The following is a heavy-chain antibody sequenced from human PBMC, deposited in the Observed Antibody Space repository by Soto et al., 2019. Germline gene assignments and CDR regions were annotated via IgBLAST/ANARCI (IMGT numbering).Heavy chain of an antibody. V-gene: IGHV4-39*01. CDR1: GCSISSSSYY. Sequence: PSETLSLTCTVSGCSISSSSYYWGWIRQPPGKGLEWIGSIYYSGSTYYNPSLKSRVTISVDTSKNQFSLKLSSVTAADTAVYYCARISPYYYDSSGYQYFDYWGQGTLVTVS. D-gene: IGHD3-22*01. CDR2: IYYSGST. J-gene: IGHJ4*02. CDR3: ARISPYYYDSSGYQYFDY.